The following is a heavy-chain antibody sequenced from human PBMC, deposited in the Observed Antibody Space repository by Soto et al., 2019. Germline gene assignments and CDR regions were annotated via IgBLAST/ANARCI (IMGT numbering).Heavy chain of an antibody. CDR2: IWYDGSKV. D-gene: IGHD4-17*01. CDR1: GFTFRGFG. Sequence: QVHLVESGGGVVQPGTSLRLSCEASGFTFRGFGLHWVPQTPAKGLEWVAVIWYDGSKVYFAACVKGRFTISRDNSKNALYLQMNSLRAEDSAIYYCARGRGGSYGGNSAHYDVWGQGTLVTVSS. J-gene: IGHJ3*01. CDR3: ARGRGGSYGGNSAHYDV. V-gene: IGHV3-33*01.